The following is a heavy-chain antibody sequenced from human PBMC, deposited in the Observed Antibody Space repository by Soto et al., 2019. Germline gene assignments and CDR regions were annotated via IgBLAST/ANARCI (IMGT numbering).Heavy chain of an antibody. J-gene: IGHJ4*02. V-gene: IGHV3-48*01. CDR1: GFTFSSYS. CDR2: IRSSSSTK. Sequence: GGSLRLSCAASGFTFSSYSMNWVRQAPGKGLEWVSYIRSSSSTKYYADSVKGRFTISRDNAKNSLYLQMNSLRAEDTAVYYCASITMVRGVGGPFDYWGQGTLVTVSS. D-gene: IGHD3-10*01. CDR3: ASITMVRGVGGPFDY.